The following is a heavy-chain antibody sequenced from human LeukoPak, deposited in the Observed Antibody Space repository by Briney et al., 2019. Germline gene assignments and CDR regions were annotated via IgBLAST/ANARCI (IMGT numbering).Heavy chain of an antibody. CDR3: AKSYGAVNAFDI. CDR1: GFTFSSYG. D-gene: IGHD4-17*01. CDR2: ISGSGDRT. Sequence: GGSLRLSCAASGFTFSSYGMSWVRQAPGKGLEWVSAISGSGDRTYYADSVKGRFTISRDNSKNTLYLQMNSLRAEDTAVYYCAKSYGAVNAFDIWGQGTMVTVSS. V-gene: IGHV3-23*01. J-gene: IGHJ3*02.